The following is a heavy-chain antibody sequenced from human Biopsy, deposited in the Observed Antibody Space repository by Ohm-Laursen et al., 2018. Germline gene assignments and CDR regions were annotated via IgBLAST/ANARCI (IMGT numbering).Heavy chain of an antibody. CDR1: GFTFQNYA. CDR3: GRRPFFDYWSAYYVDH. D-gene: IGHD3-3*01. V-gene: IGHV3-23*01. J-gene: IGHJ5*02. Sequence: SLRLSCAASGFTFQNYAMNWVRQAPGKGLEWVSVISGSGGSTHYVDSVKARFTISRDNSKNTLFLQMNRLRAEDTAIYYCGRRPFFDYWSAYYVDHWGQGALVTVSS. CDR2: ISGSGGST.